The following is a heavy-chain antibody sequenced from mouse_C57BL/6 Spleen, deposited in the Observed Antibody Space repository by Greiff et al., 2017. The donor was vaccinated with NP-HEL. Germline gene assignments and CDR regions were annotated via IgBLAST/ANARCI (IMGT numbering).Heavy chain of an antibody. J-gene: IGHJ4*01. CDR2: IYPRSGNT. V-gene: IGHV1-81*01. Sequence: QVQLQQSGAELARPGASVKLSCKASGYTFTSYGISWVKQRTGQGLEWIGEIYPRSGNTYYNEKFKGKATLTADKSSSTAYMELRSLTSEDTAVYFCANRGNHYYAMDYWGKGTSVTVSS. CDR3: ANRGNHYYAMDY. CDR1: GYTFTSYG. D-gene: IGHD2-1*01.